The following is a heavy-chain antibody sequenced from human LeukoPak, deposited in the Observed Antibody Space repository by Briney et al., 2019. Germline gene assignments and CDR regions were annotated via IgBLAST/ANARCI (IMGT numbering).Heavy chain of an antibody. CDR2: IYYSGST. CDR1: GGSISNYY. Sequence: SETLSLTCTVSGGSISNYYWSWIRQPPGKGLEWIGYIYYSGSTYYNPSLKSRVTISVDTSKNQFSLKLSSVTAADTAVYYCARVSGYSYGLFDYWGQGTLVTVSS. J-gene: IGHJ4*02. D-gene: IGHD5-18*01. CDR3: ARVSGYSYGLFDY. V-gene: IGHV4-59*12.